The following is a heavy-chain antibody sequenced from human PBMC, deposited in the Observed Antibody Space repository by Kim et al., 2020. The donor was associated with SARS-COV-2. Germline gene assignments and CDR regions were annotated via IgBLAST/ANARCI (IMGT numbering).Heavy chain of an antibody. Sequence: SQTLSLTCAISGDSVSSNSAAWNWIRQSPSRGLEWLGRTYYRSKWYNDYAVSVKSRITINPDTPKNQFSLQLNSVTPEDTAVYYCARFAHGRSSGWSYYYYYGMDVWGQGTTVTVSS. J-gene: IGHJ6*02. V-gene: IGHV6-1*01. CDR1: GDSVSSNSAA. D-gene: IGHD6-19*01. CDR2: TYYRSKWYN. CDR3: ARFAHGRSSGWSYYYYYGMDV.